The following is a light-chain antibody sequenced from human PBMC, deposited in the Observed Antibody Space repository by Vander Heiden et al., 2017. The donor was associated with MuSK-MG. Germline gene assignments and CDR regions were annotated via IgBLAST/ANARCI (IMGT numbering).Light chain of an antibody. J-gene: IGKJ4*01. V-gene: IGKV2-28*01. CDR2: LNS. CDR1: QSLLHSNGNNY. Sequence: EIVMTQSPLSLSVTPGEPASISCRSSQSLLHSNGNNYLNWYLQKPGQTPQLLINLNSIRASGVPARFSGSGSGTYFILTISRVEAEDVGIYYCRQALQTPLTFGGGTRVDMK. CDR3: RQALQTPLT.